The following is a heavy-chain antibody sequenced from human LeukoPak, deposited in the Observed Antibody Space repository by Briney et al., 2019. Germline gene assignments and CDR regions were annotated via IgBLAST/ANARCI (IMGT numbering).Heavy chain of an antibody. V-gene: IGHV4-34*01. J-gene: IGHJ5*02. CDR3: ARGPYKQQLVRRMKNWFDP. CDR1: GGSFSGYY. Sequence: SETMSLTCAVYGGSFSGYYWSWIRQPPGKVMEWIGEIHHSGSTNYNPSLKSRVTISVDTYKNQCSLKLSSVTAADTAVYYCARGPYKQQLVRRMKNWFDPWGQGTLVTVSS. D-gene: IGHD6-13*01. CDR2: IHHSGST.